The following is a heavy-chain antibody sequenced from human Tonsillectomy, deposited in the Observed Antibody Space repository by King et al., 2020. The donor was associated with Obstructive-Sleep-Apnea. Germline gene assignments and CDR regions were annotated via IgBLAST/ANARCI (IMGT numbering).Heavy chain of an antibody. V-gene: IGHV2-26*01. CDR1: GFSLSDAGMG. CDR2: IFLSDAK. D-gene: IGHD2-2*01. CDR3: ARIGYCDSTRCLNYDY. Sequence: ITLKESGPVLVKPTETLTLTCTVSGFSLSDAGMGVSWLRQPPGKALEWLAHIFLSDAKSYSTSLKSRLTISKDTSKSQVVLTMTNMDPVDTSTYYCARIGYCDSTRCLNYDYWGQGALVTVSS. J-gene: IGHJ4*02.